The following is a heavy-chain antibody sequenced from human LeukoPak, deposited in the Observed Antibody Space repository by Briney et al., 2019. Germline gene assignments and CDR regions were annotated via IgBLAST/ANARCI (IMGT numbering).Heavy chain of an antibody. D-gene: IGHD3-10*01. CDR3: ARARSGSGSNNYFDP. J-gene: IGHJ5*02. Sequence: GASVKVSCKASGYTFTSYGISWVRQAPGQGLEWMGWISAYNGNTNYAQKLQGRVTMTTDTSTSTAYMELRSLRSDDTAVYYCARARSGSGSNNYFDPWGQGTLVTVSS. CDR1: GYTFTSYG. CDR2: ISAYNGNT. V-gene: IGHV1-18*01.